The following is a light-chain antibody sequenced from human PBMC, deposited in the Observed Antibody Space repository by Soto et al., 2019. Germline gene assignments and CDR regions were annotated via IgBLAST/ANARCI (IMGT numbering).Light chain of an antibody. CDR2: DAS. J-gene: IGKJ5*01. CDR1: QRVGVN. V-gene: IGKV3-11*01. CDR3: QQRSNWPLT. Sequence: EIVMTQSPASLSVSPGETATLSCRASQRVGVNLAWYQQKPGQAPRLLIYDASNRATGIPARFSGSGSGTDFTLTISSLEPEDFAVYYCQQRSNWPLTFGQGTRLEIK.